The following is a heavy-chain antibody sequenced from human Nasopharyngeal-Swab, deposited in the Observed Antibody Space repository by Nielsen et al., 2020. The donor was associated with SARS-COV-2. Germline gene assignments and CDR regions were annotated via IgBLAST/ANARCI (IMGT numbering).Heavy chain of an antibody. CDR1: GFTFGDYA. Sequence: SLKISCAASGFTFGDYAMHWVRRGPGKGLEWVASISWDSDLIGYADSVKGRFTISRGNAENSLYLQMNSLRPEDTAFYYCEKDSRPLLEYENSGPTSWGQGTLVTVSS. J-gene: IGHJ5*02. V-gene: IGHV3-9*01. CDR2: ISWDSDLI. D-gene: IGHD2-8*02. CDR3: EKDSRPLLEYENSGPTS.